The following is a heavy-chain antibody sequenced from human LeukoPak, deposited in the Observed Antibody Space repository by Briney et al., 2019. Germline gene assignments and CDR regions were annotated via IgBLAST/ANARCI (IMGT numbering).Heavy chain of an antibody. J-gene: IGHJ4*02. CDR1: GFTFSAYS. V-gene: IGHV3-48*02. Sequence: QPGGSLRLSCAASGFTFSAYSMNWVRQAPGKGLEWVSYISSSGTIHYADSVKGRFTISRDNVKKSVYLQMNSLRDEDTAVYYCVRDPDALDYWGQGTLVTVSS. CDR3: VRDPDALDY. CDR2: ISSSGTI.